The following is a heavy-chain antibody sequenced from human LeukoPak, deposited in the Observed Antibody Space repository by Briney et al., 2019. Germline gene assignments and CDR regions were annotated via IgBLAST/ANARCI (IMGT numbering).Heavy chain of an antibody. V-gene: IGHV3-21*01. J-gene: IGHJ4*02. Sequence: GGSLRLSCAASGFIFSNSAMNWVRQAPGKGLEWVSSINNDGSYIYYAGSVKGRFTISRDNAKNSLYLQMNSLRAEDTAVYYCARDRILRYSYDDYWGQGTLVTVSS. CDR2: INNDGSYI. CDR3: ARDRILRYSYDDY. CDR1: GFIFSNSA. D-gene: IGHD5-18*01.